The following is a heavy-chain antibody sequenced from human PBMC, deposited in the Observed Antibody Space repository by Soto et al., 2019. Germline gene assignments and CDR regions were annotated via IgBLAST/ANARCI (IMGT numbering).Heavy chain of an antibody. D-gene: IGHD7-27*01. V-gene: IGHV3-48*01. J-gene: IGHJ6*03. CDR2: ISRSGSEK. Sequence: GGSLRLSCAASGFTFSSYWMSWVRQAPGKGLEWVSYISRSGSEKYYADSVKGRFTVSRDNAKNSLYLQMNSLRAEDTAVYYCARDLSWGSNWYYYMDVWGKGTTVTVSS. CDR1: GFTFSSYW. CDR3: ARDLSWGSNWYYYMDV.